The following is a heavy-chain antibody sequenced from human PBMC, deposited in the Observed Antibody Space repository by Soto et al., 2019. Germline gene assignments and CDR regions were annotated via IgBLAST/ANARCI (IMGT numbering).Heavy chain of an antibody. D-gene: IGHD3-10*01. Sequence: SETLSLTCSVSGASITTYYWSWIRQPPGKGLEWIGSISYSGSTKYNPSLESRVVISLDTSKNQFSLRLTSVTAADTALYYCARDWDSSGLFDPWGQGALVTVSS. CDR2: ISYSGST. V-gene: IGHV4-59*01. J-gene: IGHJ5*02. CDR3: ARDWDSSGLFDP. CDR1: GASITTYY.